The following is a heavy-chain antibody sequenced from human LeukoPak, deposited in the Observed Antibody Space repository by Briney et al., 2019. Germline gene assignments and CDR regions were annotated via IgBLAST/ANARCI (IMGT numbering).Heavy chain of an antibody. V-gene: IGHV3-9*01. CDR3: ARDHGDLEYFQH. CDR2: ISWNSGSI. D-gene: IGHD4-17*01. CDR1: GFTFDDYA. J-gene: IGHJ1*01. Sequence: PGRSLRLSCAASGFTFDDYAMHWVRQAPGKGLEWVSGISWNSGSIGYADSVKGRFTISRDNSKNTPYLQMNSLRAEDTAVYYCARDHGDLEYFQHWGQGTLVTVSS.